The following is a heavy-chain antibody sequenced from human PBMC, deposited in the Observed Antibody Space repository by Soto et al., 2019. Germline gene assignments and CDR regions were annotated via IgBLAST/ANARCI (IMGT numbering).Heavy chain of an antibody. CDR3: AKDRMSYNSVWDPFDI. V-gene: IGHV3-23*01. J-gene: IGHJ3*02. CDR2: IGGGETDT. D-gene: IGHD3-10*01. Sequence: GGSLRLSGAASVFTFSTYAMSWVRQAPGKGLEWVSGIGGGETDTHYAESVKGRFTISRDNSKSTLFLQMSSLGAEDTAVYYCAKDRMSYNSVWDPFDIWGQGTMVTVSS. CDR1: VFTFSTYA.